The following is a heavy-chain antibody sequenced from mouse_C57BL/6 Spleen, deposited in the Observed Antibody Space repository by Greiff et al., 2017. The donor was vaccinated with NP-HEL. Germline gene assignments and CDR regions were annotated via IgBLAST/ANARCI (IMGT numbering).Heavy chain of an antibody. CDR1: GYTFTSYW. V-gene: IGHV1-59*01. CDR3: ARGDSNYWYFDV. Sequence: QVHVKQPGAELVRPGTSVKLSCKASGYTFTSYWMHWVEQRPGQGLEWIGVIDPSDSYTNYNQKFKGKVTLTVDTSSSTAYMQLSSLTSEDSAVYYCARGDSNYWYFDVWGTGTTVTVSS. J-gene: IGHJ1*03. CDR2: IDPSDSYT. D-gene: IGHD2-5*01.